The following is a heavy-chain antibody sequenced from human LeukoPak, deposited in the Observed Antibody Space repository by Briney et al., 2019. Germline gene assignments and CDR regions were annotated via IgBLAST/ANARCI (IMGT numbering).Heavy chain of an antibody. V-gene: IGHV4-34*01. D-gene: IGHD5-12*01. CDR2: INHSGST. CDR1: GGSFSGYY. CDR3: ARRLRGYSGYFNWFDP. J-gene: IGHJ5*02. Sequence: PSETLSLTCAVYGGSFSGYYWSWIRQPPGKGLEWIGEINHSGSTNYNPSLKSRVTISVDTSKNQFSLKLSSVTAADTPVYYCARRLRGYSGYFNWFDPWGQGTLVTVSS.